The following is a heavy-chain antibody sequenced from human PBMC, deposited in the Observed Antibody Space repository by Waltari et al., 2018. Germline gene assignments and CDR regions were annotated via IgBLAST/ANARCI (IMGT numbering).Heavy chain of an antibody. CDR1: GGSFSGYY. D-gene: IGHD3-3*01. J-gene: IGHJ6*02. Sequence: QVQLQQWGAGLLKPSETLSLTCAVYGGSFSGYYWSWIRQPPGKGLEWIGEINHSGSTNYNPYLKSRVTISVDTSKNQFSLKLSSVTAADTAVYYCARSTRLRFLEWSYYYYGMDVWGQGTTVTVSS. CDR3: ARSTRLRFLEWSYYYYGMDV. CDR2: INHSGST. V-gene: IGHV4-34*01.